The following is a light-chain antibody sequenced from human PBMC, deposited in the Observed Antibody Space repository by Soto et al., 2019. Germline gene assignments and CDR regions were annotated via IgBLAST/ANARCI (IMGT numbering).Light chain of an antibody. J-gene: IGKJ5*01. CDR1: HDISTF. V-gene: IGKV1-9*01. CDR2: EAS. CDR3: QQLYTLPFT. Sequence: DIQMTQSPSTLSASVGDRVTITCRASHDISTFLAWYQQKPGKAPKLLISEASTLQSGVPSRFSGSGSGTEFTLTISGLLPEDFAAYHCQQLYTLPFTFGQGTRLEIK.